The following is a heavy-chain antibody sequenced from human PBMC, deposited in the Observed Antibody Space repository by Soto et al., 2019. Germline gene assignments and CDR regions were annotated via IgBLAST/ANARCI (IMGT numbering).Heavy chain of an antibody. J-gene: IGHJ3*02. Sequence: EAQLLESGGELIQPAGSLRLSCAASGFTYSSHGMSWVRQAPGKGLEWIAGLSRGGGSTYYADSVRGRFTISRDSSENSLDLIMNSLRVEDTALYYCARDGQYRTDGFDIWGQGTMGTVSS. V-gene: IGHV3-23*01. CDR3: ARDGQYRTDGFDI. CDR2: LSRGGGST. CDR1: GFTYSSHG. D-gene: IGHD5-12*01.